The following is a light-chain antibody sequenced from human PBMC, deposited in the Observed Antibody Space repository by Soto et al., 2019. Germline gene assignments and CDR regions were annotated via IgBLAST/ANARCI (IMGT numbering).Light chain of an antibody. CDR1: QSVSNTH. Sequence: EIVLTQSPGTLSLSPGERATLSCRASQSVSNTHLAWYQQKPGQAPRLLFYGASSRATGIPDRFSGSGSGTDFTLTISRLEPEDFAIYFCQQYDISPLTCGGGTRVEIK. CDR2: GAS. CDR3: QQYDISPLT. V-gene: IGKV3-20*01. J-gene: IGKJ4*01.